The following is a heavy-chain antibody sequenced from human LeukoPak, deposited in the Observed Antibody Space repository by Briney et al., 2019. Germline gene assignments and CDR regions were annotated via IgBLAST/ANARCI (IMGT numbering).Heavy chain of an antibody. J-gene: IGHJ4*02. D-gene: IGHD2-21*01. CDR2: IGRGTSNI. CDR1: GFTLSSNG. Sequence: GGSLSLSCAASGFTLSSNGMTWVGQAQGQGLEWVSSIGRGTSNIYYADPVKGRFTISRDNAKNSLYLQMNSLRAEDTAVYYCAREDGEMFDYWGQGILVTVSS. CDR3: AREDGEMFDY. V-gene: IGHV3-21*01.